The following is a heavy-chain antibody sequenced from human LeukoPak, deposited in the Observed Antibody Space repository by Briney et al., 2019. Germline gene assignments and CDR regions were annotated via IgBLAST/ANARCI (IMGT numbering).Heavy chain of an antibody. Sequence: GGSLRLSCAASGFTFSSHDMTWVRQAPGKGLEWVSYISSSGSTIYYADSVKGRFTISRDNANDSLFLQMDSLRAEDTAVYYCARDRLYSGSGGLFDFWGQGTLVTVSS. J-gene: IGHJ4*02. D-gene: IGHD3-10*01. CDR2: ISSSGSTI. V-gene: IGHV3-48*03. CDR3: ARDRLYSGSGGLFDF. CDR1: GFTFSSHD.